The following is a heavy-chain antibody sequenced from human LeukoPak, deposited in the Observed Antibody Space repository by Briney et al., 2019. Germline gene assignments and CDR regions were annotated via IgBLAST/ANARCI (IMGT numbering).Heavy chain of an antibody. Sequence: GGSLRLSCAASGFTFTSYAMSWVRQAPGKGLEWVSTISGSGGSTYYADSVKGRFTISRDNSKNTLYLQMNSLRDEDTAVYYCADLTGNLRHLPIWGQGTLVTISS. V-gene: IGHV3-23*01. J-gene: IGHJ4*02. CDR1: GFTFTSYA. CDR3: ADLTGNLRHLPI. D-gene: IGHD7-27*01. CDR2: ISGSGGST.